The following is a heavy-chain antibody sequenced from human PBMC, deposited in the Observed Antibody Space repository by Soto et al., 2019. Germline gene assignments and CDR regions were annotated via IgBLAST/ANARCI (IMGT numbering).Heavy chain of an antibody. CDR3: ARVASYYDSSGYYLYYFDY. J-gene: IGHJ4*02. D-gene: IGHD3-22*01. CDR2: IWYDGSNK. Sequence: GGSPRLSCAASGFTFSSYGMHWVRQAPGKGLEWVAVIWYDGSNKYYADSVKGRFTISRDNSKNTLYLQMNSLRAEDTAVYYCARVASYYDSSGYYLYYFDYWGQGTLVTVSS. CDR1: GFTFSSYG. V-gene: IGHV3-33*01.